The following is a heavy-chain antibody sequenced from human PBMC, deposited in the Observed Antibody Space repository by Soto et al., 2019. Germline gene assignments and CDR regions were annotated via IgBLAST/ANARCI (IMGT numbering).Heavy chain of an antibody. CDR3: ARDSPLPPGYTYGYEYYYGMDV. CDR2: IYSSGTT. V-gene: IGHV4-59*01. Sequence: QVQLQESGPGLVKPSETLSLTCTVSGGSMISYYWGWIREPPGKGLEWIGYIYSSGTTNYNPSLKSRVTILVDTSKNQFSLKLSSMTAADTAVYYCARDSPLPPGYTYGYEYYYGMDVWGQGTTVTVSS. J-gene: IGHJ6*02. D-gene: IGHD5-18*01. CDR1: GGSMISYY.